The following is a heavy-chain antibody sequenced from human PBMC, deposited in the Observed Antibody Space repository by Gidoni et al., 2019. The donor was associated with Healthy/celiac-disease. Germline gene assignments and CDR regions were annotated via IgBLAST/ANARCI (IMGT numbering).Heavy chain of an antibody. CDR3: ARELDNSEIVPFAFDI. CDR2: ISSNGGST. J-gene: IGHJ3*02. V-gene: IGHV3-64*01. CDR1: GFTFSSYA. D-gene: IGHD2-2*03. Sequence: EVQLVETGGGLVQPGGSLRLSCAASGFTFSSYAMHWVRQAPGKGLEYVSAISSNGGSTYYANSVKGRFTISRDNSKNTLYLQMGSLRAEDMAVYYCARELDNSEIVPFAFDIWGQGTMVTVSS.